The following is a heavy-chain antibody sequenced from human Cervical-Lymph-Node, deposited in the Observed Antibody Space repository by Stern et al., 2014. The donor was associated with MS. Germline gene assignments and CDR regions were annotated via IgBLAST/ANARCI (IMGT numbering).Heavy chain of an antibody. Sequence: QVQLQESGPGLVKPSETLSLTCTVSGGSVSSGSYYWSWIRQPPGKGLEWIGDIYYSGSTNYNPSLKSRVTISVDTSKNQFSLKLSSVTAADTAVYYCARGVYYDYVWEVPIYYFDYWGHGTLVTVSS. CDR1: GGSVSSGSYY. D-gene: IGHD3-16*01. CDR3: ARGVYYDYVWEVPIYYFDY. J-gene: IGHJ4*01. V-gene: IGHV4-61*01. CDR2: IYYSGST.